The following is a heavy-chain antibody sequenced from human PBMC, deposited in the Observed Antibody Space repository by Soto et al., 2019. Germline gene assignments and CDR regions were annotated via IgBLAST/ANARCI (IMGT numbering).Heavy chain of an antibody. D-gene: IGHD3-3*01. J-gene: IGHJ4*02. V-gene: IGHV1-69*06. CDR3: ARGHTRRPAWVLRFLDQFDY. CDR1: GGTFSSYA. Sequence: PRPPVKVSCKASGGTFSSYAISWVRQAPGQGLEWMGGIIPIFGTANYAQKFQGRVTITADKSTSTAYMELSSLRSEDTAVYYCARGHTRRPAWVLRFLDQFDYWGQGTLVTVSS. CDR2: IIPIFGTA.